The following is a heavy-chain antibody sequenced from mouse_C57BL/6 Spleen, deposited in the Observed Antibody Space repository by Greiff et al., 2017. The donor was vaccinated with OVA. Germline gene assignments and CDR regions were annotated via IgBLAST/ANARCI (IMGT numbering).Heavy chain of an antibody. J-gene: IGHJ2*01. V-gene: IGHV1-52*01. CDR1: GYTFTSYW. CDR3: ARKGTMVTYFDY. D-gene: IGHD2-2*01. CDR2: IDPSDSET. Sequence: QVQLQQPGAELVRPGSSVKLSCKASGYTFTSYWMHWVKQRPIQGLEWIGNIDPSDSETHYNQKFKDKATLTVDKSSSTAYMQLSSLTSEDSAVYYCARKGTMVTYFDYWGQGTTLTVSS.